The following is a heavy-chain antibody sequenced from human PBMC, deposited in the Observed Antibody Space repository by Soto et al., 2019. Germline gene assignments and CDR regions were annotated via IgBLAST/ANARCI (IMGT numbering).Heavy chain of an antibody. CDR1: GGSIRNVY. V-gene: IGHV4-59*01. CDR3: ARAHAPTLPFDY. J-gene: IGHJ4*02. CDR2: IFHSGNA. Sequence: LSLTCTVSGGSIRNVYWSWIRQPPGKGLEWIGFIFHSGNAKYNPSLKSRVTMSVDTSKNQFSLSLDSVTAADTAVYFCARAHAPTLPFDYWGQGALVTVSS. D-gene: IGHD2-15*01.